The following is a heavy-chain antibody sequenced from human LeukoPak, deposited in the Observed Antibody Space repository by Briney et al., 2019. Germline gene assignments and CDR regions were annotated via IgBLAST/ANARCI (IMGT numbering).Heavy chain of an antibody. CDR1: GGSISRSGYY. D-gene: IGHD3-10*01. CDR2: IYYSGST. V-gene: IGHV4-39*07. Sequence: PSETLSLTCTVSGGSISRSGYYWGWIRQTPGKGLEWIGSIYYSGSTYYKSSLKSRVTISLDTSKNQFSLKLKSVTAADAAVYYCARKRNYYGSGTYYPHRIMWFDPWGQGTLVTVSS. J-gene: IGHJ5*02. CDR3: ARKRNYYGSGTYYPHRIMWFDP.